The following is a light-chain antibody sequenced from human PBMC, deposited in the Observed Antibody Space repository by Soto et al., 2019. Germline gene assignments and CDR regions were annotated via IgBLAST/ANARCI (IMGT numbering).Light chain of an antibody. CDR2: ATS. Sequence: ESVLTEPPGSLSLSTGERATLSCRASQSVSSSYLAWYQQKPGQAPRLLIYATSSRATGIPDRFSGTGSETDFTLTISRLEPEDFAVYYCQQYDTSPITFGQGTRLE. CDR3: QQYDTSPIT. J-gene: IGKJ5*01. V-gene: IGKV3-20*01. CDR1: QSVSSSY.